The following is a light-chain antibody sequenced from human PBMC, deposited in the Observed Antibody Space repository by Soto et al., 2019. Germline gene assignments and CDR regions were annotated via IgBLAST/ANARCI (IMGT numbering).Light chain of an antibody. Sequence: QSVLTQPPSASGSTGQSVTISCTGISSDVGGYNFVSWYQQHPDKAPKVIIYEVSKRPSGVPDRFSGSKSGNTASLTVSGLQADDEADYYCSSFAGEDVFFGGGTKLTVL. CDR1: SSDVGGYNF. CDR2: EVS. CDR3: SSFAGEDVF. J-gene: IGLJ2*01. V-gene: IGLV2-8*01.